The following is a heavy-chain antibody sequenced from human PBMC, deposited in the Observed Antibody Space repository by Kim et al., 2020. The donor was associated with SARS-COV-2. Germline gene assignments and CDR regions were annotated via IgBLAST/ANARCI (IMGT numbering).Heavy chain of an antibody. J-gene: IGHJ4*02. Sequence: ADTVKGRFTNSRTNSKNTLYLQMKSLRAEDTAVYYCARDQSAGYSSSWNDYWGQGTLVTVSS. CDR3: ARDQSAGYSSSWNDY. D-gene: IGHD6-13*01. V-gene: IGHV3-30*07.